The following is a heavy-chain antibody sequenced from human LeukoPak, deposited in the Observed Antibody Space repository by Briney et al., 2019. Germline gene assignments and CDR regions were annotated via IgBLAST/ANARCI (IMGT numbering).Heavy chain of an antibody. CDR2: MNPDSGDS. J-gene: IGHJ4*02. CDR3: ARTYGSSSGSDFDY. V-gene: IGHV1-8*01. CDR1: GYTFTSYD. Sequence: ASMKVSCKASGYTFTSYDINWVRQATGQGPEWMGWMNPDSGDSGYAQKFQGRVTMTRDTPISTAYMELSNLRSEDTAVYYCARTYGSSSGSDFDYWGQGTLVTVSS. D-gene: IGHD6-13*01.